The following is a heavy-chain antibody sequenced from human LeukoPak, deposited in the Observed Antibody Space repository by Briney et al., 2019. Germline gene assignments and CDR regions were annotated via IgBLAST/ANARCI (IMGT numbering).Heavy chain of an antibody. J-gene: IGHJ6*03. Sequence: SETLSLTCTVSGGSISSGGYYWSWIRQPPGKGLEWIGYIYYSGSTYYNPSLKSRVTISVDTSKNQFSLKLSSVTAADTAVYYCARVVSSPPRPLWFGEMGGYYYYYMDVWGKGTTVTVSS. CDR3: ARVVSSPPRPLWFGEMGGYYYYYMDV. V-gene: IGHV4-31*03. CDR1: GGSISSGGYY. D-gene: IGHD3-10*01. CDR2: IYYSGST.